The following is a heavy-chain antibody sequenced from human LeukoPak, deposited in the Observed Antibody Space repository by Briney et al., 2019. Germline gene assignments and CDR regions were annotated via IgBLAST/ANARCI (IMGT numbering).Heavy chain of an antibody. V-gene: IGHV3-53*01. J-gene: IGHJ5*02. D-gene: IGHD3-10*01. CDR3: AREKRITMVRGVRPYNWFDP. CDR2: IYSGGST. Sequence: GSLRLSCAASGFTVSSNYMSWIRQAPGKGLEWVSVIYSGGSTYYADSVKGRFTISRDNSKNTLYLQMNSLRAEDTAVYYCAREKRITMVRGVRPYNWFDPWGQGTLVTVSS. CDR1: GFTVSSNY.